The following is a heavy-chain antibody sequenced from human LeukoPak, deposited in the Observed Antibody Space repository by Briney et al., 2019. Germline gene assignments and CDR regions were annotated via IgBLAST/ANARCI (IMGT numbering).Heavy chain of an antibody. D-gene: IGHD6-13*01. CDR3: AREYSSSWSWYFDY. CDR2: INNDGSTT. CDR1: GFTFSNYW. J-gene: IGHJ4*02. V-gene: IGHV3-74*01. Sequence: PGGSLRLSCAASGFTFSNYWMHWVRQAPGKGLVWVSRINNDGSTTDYADSVKGRFTISRDNAKNTLYLQMNSLRAEDMALYYCAREYSSSWSWYFDYWGQGTLVTVSS.